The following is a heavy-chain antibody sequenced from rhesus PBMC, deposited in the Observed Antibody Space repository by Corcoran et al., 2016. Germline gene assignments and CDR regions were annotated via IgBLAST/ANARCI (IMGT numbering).Heavy chain of an antibody. V-gene: IGHV3-78*01. J-gene: IGHJ4*01. D-gene: IGHD6-31*01. Sequence: EVQLVESGGGVVQPGGSLRLSCAASGFTFDDYAVGWVRQAPGKGLEWVSDISWLSGSTGYAESVSGRFTISSENAKNSLYLQMNRLRAEDTALYYCARGADSSGSYYFDYWGQGVLVTVSS. CDR1: GFTFDDYA. CDR2: ISWLSGST. CDR3: ARGADSSGSYYFDY.